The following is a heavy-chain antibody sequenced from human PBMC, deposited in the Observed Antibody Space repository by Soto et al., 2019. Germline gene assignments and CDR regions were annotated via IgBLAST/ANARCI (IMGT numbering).Heavy chain of an antibody. J-gene: IGHJ4*02. CDR1: GFTFSSYS. V-gene: IGHV3-23*01. D-gene: IGHD3-10*01. CDR3: AKRASGSARSPPLINY. CDR2: VGGGGENT. Sequence: EVQLLESGGGLVQPGGSLRLSCAASGFTFSSYSMNWVRQAPGKGLEWVATVGGGGENTFYADSVKGRFTISRDDSQNTLYLQMNSLRAEDTAVYFCAKRASGSARSPPLINYWGQGTLVTVSS.